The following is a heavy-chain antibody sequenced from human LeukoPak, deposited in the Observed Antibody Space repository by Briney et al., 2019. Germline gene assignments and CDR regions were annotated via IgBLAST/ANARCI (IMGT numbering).Heavy chain of an antibody. CDR1: GFTVSSNY. CDR2: IYSGGST. J-gene: IGHJ4*02. V-gene: IGHV3-53*04. D-gene: IGHD3-22*01. Sequence: GGSLRLSCAASGFTVSSNYMSWVRQAPGKGLEWVSVIYSGGSTYYADSVKGRFTISRHNSKNTLYLQMNSLRAEDTAVYYCARDYNYYDSSGYYYAVWGQGTLVTVSS. CDR3: ARDYNYYDSSGYYYAV.